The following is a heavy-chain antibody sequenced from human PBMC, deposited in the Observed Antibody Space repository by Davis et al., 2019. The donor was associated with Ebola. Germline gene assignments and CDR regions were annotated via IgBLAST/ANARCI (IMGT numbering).Heavy chain of an antibody. D-gene: IGHD6-19*01. CDR1: GFTFSSLA. J-gene: IGHJ6*04. V-gene: IGHV3-23*01. Sequence: PGGSLRLSCAASGFTFSSLAMTWARQAPGKGLEWVSAITSSGGSTYYADSVKGRFTISRDNSNNTLYLQMNSLTVEDTAVYYCAKGGSGWPSDYSYGMGVWGKGTTVTVSS. CDR3: AKGGSGWPSDYSYGMGV. CDR2: ITSSGGST.